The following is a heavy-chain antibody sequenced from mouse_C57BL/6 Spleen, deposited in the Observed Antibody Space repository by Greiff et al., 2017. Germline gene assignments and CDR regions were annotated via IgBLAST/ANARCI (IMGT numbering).Heavy chain of an antibody. V-gene: IGHV1-18*01. Sequence: VQLKESGPELVKPGASVKISCKASGYKFTDYNMDWVKQSHGKSLEWIGDINPNNGGTIYNQKFKGKATLTVEQSSSTAYLELRSLSSEDTSVYYCARMGGSLDCWGQGTTLTVSS. CDR2: INPNNGGT. J-gene: IGHJ2*01. CDR1: GYKFTDYN. CDR3: ARMGGSLDC. D-gene: IGHD1-1*01.